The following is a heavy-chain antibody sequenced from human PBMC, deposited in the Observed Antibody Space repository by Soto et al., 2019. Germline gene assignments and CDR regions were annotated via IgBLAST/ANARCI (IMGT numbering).Heavy chain of an antibody. CDR2: ISYDGSNR. D-gene: IGHD3-10*01. CDR3: ATRGTMGQFDH. CDR1: GFTFSSYG. Sequence: QMQLVESGGGVVQPGGSLRLSCAASGFTFSSYGMHWVRQAPGKGLEWVAVISYDGSNRYYADSVKGRFTISRDNSKNTLYLQMNSLRAEDTAVYYCATRGTMGQFDHWGQGTLVTVSS. V-gene: IGHV3-30*03. J-gene: IGHJ4*02.